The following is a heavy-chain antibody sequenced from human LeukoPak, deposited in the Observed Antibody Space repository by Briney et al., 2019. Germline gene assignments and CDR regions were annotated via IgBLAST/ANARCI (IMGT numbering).Heavy chain of an antibody. CDR2: MNPNSGNT. V-gene: IGHV1-8*01. CDR1: VYTFTSYD. J-gene: IGHJ6*03. Sequence: ASVKVSCKASVYTFTSYDINWVRQATGQGLEWMGWMNPNSGNTGYAQKFQGRVTMTRNTSISTAYMELSSLRSEDTAVYYCARGNPGGYYYYMDVWGKGTTVTVSS. D-gene: IGHD1-14*01. CDR3: ARGNPGGYYYYMDV.